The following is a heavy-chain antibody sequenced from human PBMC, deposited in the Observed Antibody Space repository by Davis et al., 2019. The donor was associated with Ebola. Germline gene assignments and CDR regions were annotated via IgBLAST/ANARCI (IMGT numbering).Heavy chain of an antibody. D-gene: IGHD1-14*01. V-gene: IGHV3-23*01. J-gene: IGHJ4*02. CDR1: GFIFNSYV. CDR2: ISAPGGMT. CDR3: AKGVGQPGPFDY. Sequence: GESLKISCAASGFIFNSYVMGWVRQAPGKGLEWVTAISAPGGMTYYSDSVKGRFTISRDNSKNTLYLQMNSLRLDDTATYFCAKGVGQPGPFDYWGQGTPV.